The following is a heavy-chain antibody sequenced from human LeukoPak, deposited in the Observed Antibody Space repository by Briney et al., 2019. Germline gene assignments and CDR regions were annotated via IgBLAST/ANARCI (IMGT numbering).Heavy chain of an antibody. J-gene: IGHJ4*02. V-gene: IGHV3-23*01. CDR2: ISGSGGST. Sequence: GVSLRLSCAASGFTFSSYAMSWVRQAPGKGLEWVSAISGSGGSTYYADSVKGRFTISRDNSKNTLYLQMNSLRAEDTAVYYCAKDLGGDYYDSSGYSDYWGQGTPVTVSS. CDR3: AKDLGGDYYDSSGYSDY. D-gene: IGHD3-22*01. CDR1: GFTFSSYA.